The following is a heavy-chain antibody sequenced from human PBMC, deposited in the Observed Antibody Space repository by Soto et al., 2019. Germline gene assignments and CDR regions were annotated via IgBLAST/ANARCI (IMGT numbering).Heavy chain of an antibody. CDR3: AHRPQIWKDYGGNSRYNWFDP. CDR2: IYWDDDK. Sequence: QITLKESGPTLVKPTQTLTLTCTFSGFSLSTSGVGVGWIRQPPGKALEWLALIYWDDDKRYSPSLKSRLTITKDTSKNQVVLTMTNMDPVDTATYYCAHRPQIWKDYGGNSRYNWFDPWGQGTLVTVSS. CDR1: GFSLSTSGVG. V-gene: IGHV2-5*02. J-gene: IGHJ5*02. D-gene: IGHD4-17*01.